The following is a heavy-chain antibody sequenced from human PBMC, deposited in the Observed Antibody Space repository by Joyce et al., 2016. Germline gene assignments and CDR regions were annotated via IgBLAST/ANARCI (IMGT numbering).Heavy chain of an antibody. Sequence: EVQLVESGGGLVKPGGSLRLSCADSGFTFSSYSMSWVRQAPGKGLEWVSSLSSSSSYIKYTDSVKGRFTISRDNAKNSLDLQMNSLRVEDTAVYYCARSSYTNGIFDYWGQGTLVTVSS. V-gene: IGHV3-21*01. J-gene: IGHJ4*02. CDR3: ARSSYTNGIFDY. CDR2: LSSSSSYI. D-gene: IGHD2-8*01. CDR1: GFTFSSYS.